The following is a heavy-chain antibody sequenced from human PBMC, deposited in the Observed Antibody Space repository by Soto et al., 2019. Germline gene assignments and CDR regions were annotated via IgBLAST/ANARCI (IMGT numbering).Heavy chain of an antibody. D-gene: IGHD2-2*02. CDR2: IVPHDGGT. CDR3: AREYLAEYFGLDV. Sequence: QVQLLQSGAEVKKPGASLRVSCKASGYTFTRYAIHWLRQAPGQSLEWLGYIVPHDGGTLYPPKFQGRVTITSDTDATTAYIYLGSLTSEASAVYFCAREYLAEYFGLDVWGQGTTVAV. J-gene: IGHJ6*02. CDR1: GYTFTRYA. V-gene: IGHV1-3*01.